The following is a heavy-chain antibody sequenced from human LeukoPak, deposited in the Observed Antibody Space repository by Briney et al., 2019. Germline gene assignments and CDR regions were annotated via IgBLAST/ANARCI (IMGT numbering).Heavy chain of an antibody. CDR2: IWYDGSNK. CDR1: GFTFSSYG. Sequence: GGSLRLSCAASGFTFSSYGMHWVRQAPGKGLEWVAVIWYDGSNKYYADSVKGRFTISRDNSKNTLYLQMNSLRAEDTAVYYCAKDEYYYDSSGYWLYWGQGTLVTVSS. J-gene: IGHJ4*02. D-gene: IGHD3-22*01. V-gene: IGHV3-33*06. CDR3: AKDEYYYDSSGYWLY.